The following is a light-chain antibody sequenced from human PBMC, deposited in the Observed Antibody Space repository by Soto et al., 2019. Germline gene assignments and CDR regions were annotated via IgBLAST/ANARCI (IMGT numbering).Light chain of an antibody. CDR3: QQYNNWPKT. J-gene: IGKJ1*01. V-gene: IGKV3-15*01. CDR1: QSVSSN. Sequence: EIVMTQSPATLSMSPEERATLSCRASQSVSSNLAWYQQKRGQAPRLLIYGASTRATGIPVRFSGSGSGTEFTLTISSLQSEDFAIYYCQQYNNWPKTFGQGTKVEIK. CDR2: GAS.